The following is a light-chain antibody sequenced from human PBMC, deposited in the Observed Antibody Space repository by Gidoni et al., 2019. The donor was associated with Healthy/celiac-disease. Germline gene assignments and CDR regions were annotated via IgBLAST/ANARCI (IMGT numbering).Light chain of an antibody. J-gene: IGLJ2*01. Sequence: QSALTQPASVSGSPGQSITISCTGTSRHVGSYNLVSWYQPHPGKAPKLMIYEVSKRPSGVSNRFSGSKSGNTASLTISGLQAEDEADYYCCSYAGSSTVVFGGGTKLTVL. CDR3: CSYAGSSTVV. CDR2: EVS. V-gene: IGLV2-23*02. CDR1: SRHVGSYNL.